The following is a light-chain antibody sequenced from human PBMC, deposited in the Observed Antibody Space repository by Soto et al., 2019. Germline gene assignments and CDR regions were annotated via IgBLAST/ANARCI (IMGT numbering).Light chain of an antibody. V-gene: IGKV3-15*01. CDR2: GAS. Sequence: EVVMTQSPATLSASPGERVVLSCRASQNVNRNLAWYQQRPGQAPRLLIYGASTRATGIPARFSGSGSGAEFTLTISSLQSEDLAVNYCQQYDDWPPWTFGQGTKVEIK. CDR1: QNVNRN. CDR3: QQYDDWPPWT. J-gene: IGKJ1*01.